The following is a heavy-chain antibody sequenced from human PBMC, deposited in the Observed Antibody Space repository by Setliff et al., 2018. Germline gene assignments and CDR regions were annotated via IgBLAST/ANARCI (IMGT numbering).Heavy chain of an antibody. CDR1: GGSISSGSYY. V-gene: IGHV4-39*01. CDR3: ARHVGIRGRGYNYYYYYMDV. J-gene: IGHJ6*03. Sequence: PSETLSLTCTVSGGSISSGSYYWGWVRQPPRKGLEWIGSIHYSGSTYYNPSLKTRVTMSVDTSRNQFSLKLSSVTATDTAVYYCARHVGIRGRGYNYYYYYMDVWGKGTTVTVSS. CDR2: IHYSGST. D-gene: IGHD3-10*01.